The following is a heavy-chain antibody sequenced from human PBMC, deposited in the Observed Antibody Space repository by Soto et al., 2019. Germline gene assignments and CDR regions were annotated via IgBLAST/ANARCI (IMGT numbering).Heavy chain of an antibody. Sequence: QVQLVEXGGGVVQPXRSLRLSCTASGFTFSTFGMHWVRQAPGKGLXWVAVISYAGRKKYYADSVRGRFTISTDNSNNTLYLQMDSLRPDDTSVYYCAKERPRYCSGGSCPFDYWGQGTLVTVSS. D-gene: IGHD2-15*01. CDR2: ISYAGRKK. V-gene: IGHV3-30*18. J-gene: IGHJ4*02. CDR3: AKERPRYCSGGSCPFDY. CDR1: GFTFSTFG.